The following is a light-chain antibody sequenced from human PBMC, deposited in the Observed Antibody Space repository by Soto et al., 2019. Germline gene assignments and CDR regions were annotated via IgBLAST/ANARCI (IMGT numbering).Light chain of an antibody. J-gene: IGLJ1*01. Sequence: QSVLTQPPSVSGAPGQRVTISCTGSSSNIGAGSDVQWYQQLPGTAPKLLMYGNTNRPSGVPDRFSGSKSGTSASLAITGLQAEDEADYYCQSYDSSLTALYVFGTGTKLTVL. CDR1: SSNIGAGSD. CDR2: GNT. V-gene: IGLV1-40*01. CDR3: QSYDSSLTALYV.